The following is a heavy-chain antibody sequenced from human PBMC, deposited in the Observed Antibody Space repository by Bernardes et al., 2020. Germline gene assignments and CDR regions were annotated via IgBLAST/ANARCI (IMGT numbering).Heavy chain of an antibody. CDR1: GYTFTSYD. D-gene: IGHD6-13*01. Sequence: ASVKVSCKASGYTFTSYDINWVRQATGQGLEWMGWMNPNSGNTGYAQKFQGRVTMTRNTSISTAYMELSSLRSEDTAVYYCARGQQLVLWFDPWGQGTLVTVSS. V-gene: IGHV1-8*01. CDR2: MNPNSGNT. CDR3: ARGQQLVLWFDP. J-gene: IGHJ5*02.